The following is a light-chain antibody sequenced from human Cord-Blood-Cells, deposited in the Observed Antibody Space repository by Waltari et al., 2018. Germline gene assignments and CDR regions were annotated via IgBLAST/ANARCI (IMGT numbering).Light chain of an antibody. CDR2: KAS. CDR3: QQYNSYSRYS. Sequence: DIQMPQSPSTLSASVGARVTITCRASQSISSWLAWYQQKPGKAPKLLIYKASSLESGVPSRFSGSGSGTEFTLTISSLQPDDFATYYCQQYNSYSRYSFGQGTKLEIK. V-gene: IGKV1-5*03. CDR1: QSISSW. J-gene: IGKJ2*03.